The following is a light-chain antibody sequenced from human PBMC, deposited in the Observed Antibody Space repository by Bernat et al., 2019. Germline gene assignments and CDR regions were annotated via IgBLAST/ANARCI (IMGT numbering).Light chain of an antibody. J-gene: IGLJ3*02. Sequence: QSALTQPPSASGSPGQSVTISCTGTSCDVGGYNYVSWYQQHPGKAPKLLISDVTRRPSGVPDRFSGSKSGNTASLTVSGLQAEDEADYYCSSYVGSNNFNWVFGGGTKLTVL. CDR1: SCDVGGYNY. V-gene: IGLV2-8*01. CDR3: SSYVGSNNFNWV. CDR2: DVT.